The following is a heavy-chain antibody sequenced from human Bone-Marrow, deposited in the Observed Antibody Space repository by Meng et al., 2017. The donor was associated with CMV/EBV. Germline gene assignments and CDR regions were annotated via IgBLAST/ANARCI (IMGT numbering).Heavy chain of an antibody. CDR1: GGSISSYY. Sequence: GSLRLSCTVSGGSISSYYWSWIRQPPGKGLEWIGYIYYSGSTNYNPSLKSRVTISVDTSKNQFSLKLSSVTAADTAVYYCARDHPRNWELHGVGFDYWGQGTLVTVSS. CDR2: IYYSGST. J-gene: IGHJ4*02. V-gene: IGHV4-59*12. CDR3: ARDHPRNWELHGVGFDY. D-gene: IGHD1-26*01.